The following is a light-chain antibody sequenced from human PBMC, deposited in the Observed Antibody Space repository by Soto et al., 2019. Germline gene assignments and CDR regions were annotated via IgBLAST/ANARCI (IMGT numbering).Light chain of an antibody. J-gene: IGKJ5*01. Sequence: IQLTQSPSSLSASVGDRVTITFRASQGINNFLAWYQQKPGKAPKLLIYSASTLQTAVPSRFSGSGSGTDFTLTISSLQPEDFATYYCQQLNSYPLTFGQGTRLEIK. CDR2: SAS. CDR3: QQLNSYPLT. CDR1: QGINNF. V-gene: IGKV1-9*01.